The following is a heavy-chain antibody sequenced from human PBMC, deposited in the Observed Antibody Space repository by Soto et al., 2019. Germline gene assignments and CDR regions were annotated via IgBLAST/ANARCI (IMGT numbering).Heavy chain of an antibody. CDR2: IIPIFGTA. V-gene: IGHV1-69*06. CDR3: ARGYSSSSYFDL. Sequence: ASVKVSCKASGYTFTSYGISWVRQAPGQGLEWMGGIIPIFGTANYAQKSQGRVTITADKSTSTAYMELSSLRSEDTAVYYCARGYSSSSYFDLWGQGTLVTVSS. J-gene: IGHJ4*02. CDR1: GYTFTSYG. D-gene: IGHD6-6*01.